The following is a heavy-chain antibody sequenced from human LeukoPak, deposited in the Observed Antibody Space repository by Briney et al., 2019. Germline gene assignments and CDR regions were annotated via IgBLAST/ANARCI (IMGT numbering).Heavy chain of an antibody. CDR3: ARHGGAFDY. D-gene: IGHD4-17*01. CDR2: VFPADSDT. CDR1: GYGFTSSW. J-gene: IGHJ4*02. V-gene: IGHV5-51*01. Sequence: GESLKICCKGSGYGFTSSWIGWVRQMPGKGLEWMGIVFPADSDTRYSPSFQGQVTFSADKSISTAYLQWSSLKASDSAMYYCARHGGAFDYWGQGTLVTVSS.